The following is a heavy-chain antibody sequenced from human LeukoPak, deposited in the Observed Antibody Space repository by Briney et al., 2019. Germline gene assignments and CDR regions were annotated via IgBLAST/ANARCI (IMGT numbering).Heavy chain of an antibody. CDR2: INPNSGGT. J-gene: IGHJ3*02. CDR1: GYTFTGYY. V-gene: IGHV1-2*02. CDR3: AGLGGDSQWELQPARVDAFDI. D-gene: IGHD1-26*01. Sequence: GASVKVSCKASGYTFTGYYMHWVRQAPGQGLEWMGWINPNSGGTNYAQKFQGRVTMTRDTSISTAYMELSRLRSDDTAVYYCAGLGGDSQWELQPARVDAFDIWGQGTMVTVSS.